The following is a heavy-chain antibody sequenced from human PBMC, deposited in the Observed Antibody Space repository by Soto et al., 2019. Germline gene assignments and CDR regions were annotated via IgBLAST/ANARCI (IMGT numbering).Heavy chain of an antibody. CDR2: IDIGGNT. V-gene: IGHV3-66*01. Sequence: EVQMVESGGGVVQPGGSLRLSCAASGFSVTNNYMKWLRQAPGTGLEWVSIIDIGGNTYYADSVNDRFTISRDDSKNSLYLQMDSLRPEDTAVYFCARGRGSTGYLGREHYFDYLRQGTLVNVSP. CDR3: ARGRGSTGYLGREHYFDY. J-gene: IGHJ4*02. D-gene: IGHD3-16*01. CDR1: GFSVTNNY.